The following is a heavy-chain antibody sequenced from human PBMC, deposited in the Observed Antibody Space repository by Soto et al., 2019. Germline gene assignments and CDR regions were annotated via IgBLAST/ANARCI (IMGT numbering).Heavy chain of an antibody. V-gene: IGHV3-23*01. D-gene: IGHD3-16*01. CDR1: GFTFNSYA. CDR3: AKARLKIYDPFDY. J-gene: IGHJ4*02. Sequence: GGSLRLSCAASGFTFNSYAMSWVRQAPGKGLEWVSAISGSGGSTYYADSVKGRFTISRDNSKNTLYLQMNSLRAEDTAVYYCAKARLKIYDPFDYWGQGTLVTVSS. CDR2: ISGSGGST.